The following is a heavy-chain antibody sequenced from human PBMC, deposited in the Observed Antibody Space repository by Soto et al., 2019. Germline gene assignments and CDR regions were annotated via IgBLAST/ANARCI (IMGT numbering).Heavy chain of an antibody. D-gene: IGHD3-10*01. CDR2: IKSKTDGGTT. Sequence: GGSLRLSCAASGFTFSNAWMSWVRQAPGKGLEWVGRIKSKTDGGTTDYAAPVKGRFTISRDDSKNTLYLQMNSLKTEDTAVYYCTTEYIKGSGSSFDYWGQGTLVTVSS. CDR3: TTEYIKGSGSSFDY. CDR1: GFTFSNAW. V-gene: IGHV3-15*01. J-gene: IGHJ4*02.